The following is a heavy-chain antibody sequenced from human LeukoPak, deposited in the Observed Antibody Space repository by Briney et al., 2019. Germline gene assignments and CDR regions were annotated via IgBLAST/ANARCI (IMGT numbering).Heavy chain of an antibody. CDR2: INWNGGST. V-gene: IGHV3-20*04. CDR1: GFTFDDYG. Sequence: GGSLRLSCAASGFTFDDYGMSWVRQAPGKGLEWVSGINWNGGSTGYADSVKGRFTISRDNAKNSLYLQMNSLRAEDTALYYCARDQMITFGGVIVAFGYWGQGTLVTVSS. D-gene: IGHD3-16*02. CDR3: ARDQMITFGGVIVAFGY. J-gene: IGHJ4*02.